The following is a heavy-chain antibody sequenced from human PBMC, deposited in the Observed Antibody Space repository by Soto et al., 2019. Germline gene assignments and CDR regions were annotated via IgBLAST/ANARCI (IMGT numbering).Heavy chain of an antibody. D-gene: IGHD2-8*01. Sequence: QVQLVESGGGVVQPGRSLRLSCAASGFTFSSYGMHWVRQAPGKGLEWVAVISYDGSKKYYADSGKGRFTISRDNSKNTLYLQMNSLRAEETAVYYCAKCQGPVDCTNGLCSEDDAFNIWGQGTMVTVSS. V-gene: IGHV3-30*18. CDR3: AKCQGPVDCTNGLCSEDDAFNI. CDR1: GFTFSSYG. J-gene: IGHJ3*02. CDR2: ISYDGSKK.